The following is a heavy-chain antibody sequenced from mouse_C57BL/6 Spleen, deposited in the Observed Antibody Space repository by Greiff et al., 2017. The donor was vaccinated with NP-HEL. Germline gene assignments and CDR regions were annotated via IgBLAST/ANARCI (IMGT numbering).Heavy chain of an antibody. J-gene: IGHJ2*01. CDR1: GFTFSSYG. CDR2: ISSGGSYT. V-gene: IGHV5-6*02. D-gene: IGHD5-1*01. CDR3: ARRESNYFDY. Sequence: EVKLVESGGDLVKPGGSLKLSCAASGFTFSSYGMSWVRQTPDKRLEWVATISSGGSYTYYPDSVKGRFTISRDNAKNTLYLQMSSLKSEDTAMYYCARRESNYFDYWGQGTTLTVSS.